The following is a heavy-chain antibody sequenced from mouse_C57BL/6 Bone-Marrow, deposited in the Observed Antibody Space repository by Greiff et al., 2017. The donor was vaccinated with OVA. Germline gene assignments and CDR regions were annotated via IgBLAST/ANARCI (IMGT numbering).Heavy chain of an antibody. CDR3: ASPYSNFAY. D-gene: IGHD2-5*01. Sequence: EVQLVESGADLVRPGGSLKLSCAASGFTFSSYGMSWVRQTPDQRLEWVGNISSGGSYTYYPDSVKGRVTLSRDNAKNTLYLQRSSLKSEDTAMYYGASPYSNFAYWGQGTLVTVSA. V-gene: IGHV5-6*01. CDR1: GFTFSSYG. J-gene: IGHJ3*01. CDR2: ISSGGSYT.